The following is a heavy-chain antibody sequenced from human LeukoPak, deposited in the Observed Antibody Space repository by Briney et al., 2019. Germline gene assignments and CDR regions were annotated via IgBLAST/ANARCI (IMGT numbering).Heavy chain of an antibody. CDR3: ARSGLAAIYYMDV. V-gene: IGHV4-39*01. Sequence: PWETLSLTSTVSGGSISGSSYYWGWIRQPPGKGLEWIGSIYYSGSTYYNPSLKSRVTISVDTSKNQFSLKLSSVTAADTAVYYCARSGLAAIYYMDVWGKGTTVTVSS. J-gene: IGHJ6*03. CDR1: GGSISGSSYY. CDR2: IYYSGST. D-gene: IGHD6-25*01.